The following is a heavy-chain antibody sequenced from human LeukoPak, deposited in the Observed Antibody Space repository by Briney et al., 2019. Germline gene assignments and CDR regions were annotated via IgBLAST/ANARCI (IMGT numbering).Heavy chain of an antibody. V-gene: IGHV1-2*02. CDR3: ARGTYYYDSSGYSHFDY. Sequence: ASVKVSCKASGYTFNDYYMHWVRQAPGQGLEWMGRINPDSGGTDYAQKFQGRVTMTRDTSITTAYMDLDRLRSDDTAVYYCARGTYYYDSSGYSHFDYWGQGTLVTVSS. J-gene: IGHJ4*02. D-gene: IGHD3-22*01. CDR1: GYTFNDYY. CDR2: INPDSGGT.